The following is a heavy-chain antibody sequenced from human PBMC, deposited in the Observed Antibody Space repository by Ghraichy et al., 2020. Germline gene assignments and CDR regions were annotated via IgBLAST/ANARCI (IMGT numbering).Heavy chain of an antibody. CDR2: INHRGST. J-gene: IGHJ4*02. D-gene: IGHD3-3*01. CDR1: GGSFSGYY. Sequence: SETLSLTCAVYGGSFSGYYWSWIRQPPGKGLEWIGEINHRGSTNYNPSLKSRVTISVDTSKNQFSLKLSSVTAADTAVYYCALSPFWSGYYYFDYWGQGTLVTVSS. V-gene: IGHV4-34*01. CDR3: ALSPFWSGYYYFDY.